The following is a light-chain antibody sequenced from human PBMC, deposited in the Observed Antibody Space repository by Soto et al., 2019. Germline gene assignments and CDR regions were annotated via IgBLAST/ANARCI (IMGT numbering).Light chain of an antibody. Sequence: DLQMTQSTSSLSASVGDRVTITCHARQDIINYLNWYQQKPGKAPKLLIYDASNLETGVPSRFSGSGSGTDFTFTIISLQPEDIATYYCQQYDNLPLTFGGGTKVEIK. CDR3: QQYDNLPLT. CDR1: QDIINY. CDR2: DAS. V-gene: IGKV1-33*01. J-gene: IGKJ4*01.